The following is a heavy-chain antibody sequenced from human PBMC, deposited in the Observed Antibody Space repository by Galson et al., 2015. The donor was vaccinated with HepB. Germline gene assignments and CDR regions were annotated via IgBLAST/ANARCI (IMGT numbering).Heavy chain of an antibody. Sequence: SLRLSCAASGFTFSSYAMRWVRQAPGKGLEWVSAISGSGGSTYYADSVKGRFTISRDNSKNTLYLQMNSLRAEDTAVYYCAKDGQWLVGVVDYWGQGTLVTVSS. J-gene: IGHJ4*02. V-gene: IGHV3-23*01. CDR2: ISGSGGST. CDR1: GFTFSSYA. D-gene: IGHD6-19*01. CDR3: AKDGQWLVGVVDY.